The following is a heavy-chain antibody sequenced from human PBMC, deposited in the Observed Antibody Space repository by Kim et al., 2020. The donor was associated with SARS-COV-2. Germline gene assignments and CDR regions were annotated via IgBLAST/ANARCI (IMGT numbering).Heavy chain of an antibody. CDR1: GGSISSYY. CDR3: ARGRARPGYSSSWYDFPGAWDY. V-gene: IGHV4-59*01. J-gene: IGHJ4*02. Sequence: SETLSLTCTVSGGSISSYYWSWIRQPPGKGLEWIGYIYYSGSTNYNPSLKSRVTISVDTSKNQFSLKLSSVTAADTAVYYCARGRARPGYSSSWYDFPGAWDYWGQGTLVTVSS. D-gene: IGHD6-13*01. CDR2: IYYSGST.